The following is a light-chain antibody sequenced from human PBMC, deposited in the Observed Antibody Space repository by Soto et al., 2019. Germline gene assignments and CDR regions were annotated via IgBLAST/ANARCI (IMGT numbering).Light chain of an antibody. V-gene: IGLV1-51*01. Sequence: QSLLTQPPSVSAAPGQKVTISCSGSSSNIGNNYVSWYQQLPGTAPKLLIYDNNKRPSGIPDRFSGSKSGTSATLGITGLQTGDEADYYCGTWDSSLSAGGVFGTGTKVTVL. CDR3: GTWDSSLSAGGV. CDR2: DNN. J-gene: IGLJ1*01. CDR1: SSNIGNNY.